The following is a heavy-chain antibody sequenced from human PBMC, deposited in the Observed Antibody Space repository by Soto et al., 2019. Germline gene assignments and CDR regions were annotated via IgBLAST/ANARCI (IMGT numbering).Heavy chain of an antibody. D-gene: IGHD1-26*01. Sequence: GGSLRLSCAASGFTFSSFYMSWVRQAPGKGLEWVSAISGSGYTTYSADSAKGRFTLSRDNSKNTVYLEMDSLRGEDTAKYICARDSTVGATYSGAYYYAMDVWGLGTTVTVSS. J-gene: IGHJ6*01. CDR3: ARDSTVGATYSGAYYYAMDV. CDR1: GFTFSSFY. V-gene: IGHV3-23*01. CDR2: ISGSGYTT.